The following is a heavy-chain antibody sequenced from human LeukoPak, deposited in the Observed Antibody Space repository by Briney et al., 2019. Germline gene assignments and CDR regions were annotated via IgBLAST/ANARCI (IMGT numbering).Heavy chain of an antibody. CDR1: GFTFSSYG. J-gene: IGHJ4*02. Sequence: GRSLRLSCAASGFTFSSYGMHWVRQAPGKGLEWVAVIWYDGSNKYYADSVKGRFTISRDNSKNTLYLQMNSLRAEDTAVYYCARGGKDSSGWYGVDYWGQRTLVTVSS. D-gene: IGHD6-19*01. CDR2: IWYDGSNK. V-gene: IGHV3-33*01. CDR3: ARGGKDSSGWYGVDY.